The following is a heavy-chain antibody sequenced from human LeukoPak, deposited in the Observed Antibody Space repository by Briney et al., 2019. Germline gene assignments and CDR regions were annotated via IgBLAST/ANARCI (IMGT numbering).Heavy chain of an antibody. CDR1: GDSISSYY. J-gene: IGHJ6*03. Sequence: PSETLSLTCTVSGDSISSYYWSWIRQPPGRGLEWIGYIYNSGSTEYNPSLRSRVNISVDTSKNHFSLKVSSVTAADTAMYYCARANDYMSAMEVWGKGTTVTVSS. D-gene: IGHD1-1*01. CDR3: ARANDYMSAMEV. CDR2: IYNSGST. V-gene: IGHV4-59*01.